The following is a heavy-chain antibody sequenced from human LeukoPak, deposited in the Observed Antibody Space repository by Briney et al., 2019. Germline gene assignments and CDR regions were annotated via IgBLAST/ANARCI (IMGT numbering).Heavy chain of an antibody. CDR3: ARGHGDYFDY. D-gene: IGHD4-17*01. CDR1: GGSFSGYY. V-gene: IGHV4-34*01. CDR2: INHSGST. Sequence: SETLSLTCAVYGGSFSGYYWSWIRQPPGKGLEWIGEINHSGSTNYNPSLKSRVTISVDTSKNQFSLKLSSVTAADTAVYYCARGHGDYFDYWGQGTLVTVCS. J-gene: IGHJ4*02.